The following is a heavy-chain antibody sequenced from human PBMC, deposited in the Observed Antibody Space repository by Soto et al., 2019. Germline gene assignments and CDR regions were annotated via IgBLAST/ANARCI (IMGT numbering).Heavy chain of an antibody. Sequence: GGSLRLSCAASGFTFSSYAMSWVRQAPGKGLEWVSAISGSGGSTYYADSVKGRFTISRDNSKNTLYLQMNSLRAEDTAVYYCAKARSPYCSGGSCYSGFDLWGQGTLVTVS. J-gene: IGHJ4*02. V-gene: IGHV3-23*01. CDR3: AKARSPYCSGGSCYSGFDL. CDR1: GFTFSSYA. CDR2: ISGSGGST. D-gene: IGHD2-15*01.